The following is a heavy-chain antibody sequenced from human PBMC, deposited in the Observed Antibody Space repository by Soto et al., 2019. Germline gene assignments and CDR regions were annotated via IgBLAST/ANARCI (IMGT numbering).Heavy chain of an antibody. J-gene: IGHJ6*03. Sequence: GGSLRLSCAASGFTFSGSAMHWVRQASGKGLEWVGRIRSKANSYATAYAASVKGRFTISRDDSKNTAYLQMNSLKTEDTAVYYCVCSSVGDYYYYYMDVWGKGTTVTVSS. CDR2: IRSKANSYAT. CDR3: VCSSVGDYYYYYMDV. D-gene: IGHD6-6*01. CDR1: GFTFSGSA. V-gene: IGHV3-73*01.